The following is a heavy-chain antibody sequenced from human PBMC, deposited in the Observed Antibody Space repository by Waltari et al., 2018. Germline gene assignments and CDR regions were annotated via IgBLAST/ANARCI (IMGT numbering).Heavy chain of an antibody. CDR2: IKQDGSEK. J-gene: IGHJ4*02. CDR1: GFTFSSYW. V-gene: IGHV3-7*01. CDR3: ARGDFWSGYLRYYFDS. D-gene: IGHD3-3*01. Sequence: EVQVVESGGGLVQPGGSLRLSCAASGFTFSSYWMSWVRQAPGKGLEWVANIKQDGSEKSYVDSVKGRFIISRDNAKNSLYQQMNSLRAEDTAVYYCARGDFWSGYLRYYFDSWGQGTLVTVSS.